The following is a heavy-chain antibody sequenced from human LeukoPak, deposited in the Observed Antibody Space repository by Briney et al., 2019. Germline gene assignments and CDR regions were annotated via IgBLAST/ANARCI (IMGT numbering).Heavy chain of an antibody. D-gene: IGHD3-10*01. J-gene: IGHJ4*02. V-gene: IGHV3-33*01. CDR3: ARDSQRGFFDY. CDR2: IWYDGSQK. CDR1: GFNFRSYG. Sequence: GRSLRLSCAASGFNFRSYGMNWVRQAPGKGLEWVAVIWYDGSQKYYADSVRGRFTISRDNSKNTLSLQLNSLTAEDAAVYYCARDSQRGFFDYWGQGTLVTVSS.